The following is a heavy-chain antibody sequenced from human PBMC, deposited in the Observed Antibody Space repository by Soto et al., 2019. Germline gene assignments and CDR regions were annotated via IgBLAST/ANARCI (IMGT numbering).Heavy chain of an antibody. CDR3: ATSQKGYNWNYFDH. Sequence: PSETLSLTCFVSGGSVTSHHWSWIRQFPGQGPEWIGSVFYTGFTSYNPSLESRVSVSVDTSKNQFSLKVSGVSAADTAVYYCATSQKGYNWNYFDHWGQGALVTVSS. D-gene: IGHD1-20*01. V-gene: IGHV4-59*04. CDR2: VFYTGFT. CDR1: GGSVTSHH. J-gene: IGHJ4*02.